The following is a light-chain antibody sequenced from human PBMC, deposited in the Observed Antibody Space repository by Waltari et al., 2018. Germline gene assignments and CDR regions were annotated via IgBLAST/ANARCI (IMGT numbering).Light chain of an antibody. CDR2: KVS. Sequence: DVVMTQSPLSLPVTLGQPASISCKSSQSLVHSDGNTYLNWFHQRPGQSPRRLIYKVSNRDSGVPDKFRGSGSGTDFTLKISRVEAGDVGVYYCMQGTHWPRTFDQGTKVEIK. V-gene: IGKV2-30*02. CDR3: MQGTHWPRT. J-gene: IGKJ1*01. CDR1: QSLVHSDGNTY.